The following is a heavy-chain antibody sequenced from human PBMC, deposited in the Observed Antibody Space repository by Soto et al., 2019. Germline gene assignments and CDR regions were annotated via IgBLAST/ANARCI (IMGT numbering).Heavy chain of an antibody. Sequence: GGSLRLSCAASGFTFSDYYMSWIRQAPGKGLEWVSYISSSGSTIYYADSVKGRFTISRDNAKNSLYLQMNSLRAEDTAVYYCASLGVGPAAIYYYYYMDVWGKGTTVTVSS. J-gene: IGHJ6*03. CDR1: GFTFSDYY. CDR3: ASLGVGPAAIYYYYYMDV. CDR2: ISSSGSTI. D-gene: IGHD2-2*01. V-gene: IGHV3-11*01.